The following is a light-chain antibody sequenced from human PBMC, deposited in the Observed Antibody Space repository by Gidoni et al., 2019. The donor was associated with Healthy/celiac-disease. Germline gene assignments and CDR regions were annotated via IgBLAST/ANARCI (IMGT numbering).Light chain of an antibody. V-gene: IGKV4-1*01. J-gene: IGKJ4*01. CDR1: QSVLYSSNNKNY. CDR2: WAS. Sequence: DIVMTQSPDSLAGSLGERATINCKSSQSVLYSSNNKNYLAWYQQKPGQPPKLLIYWASTRESGVPDRFSCSGSGTVFTLTISSLQAEDVAVYYCQQYYSTPLTFGGGTKVEIK. CDR3: QQYYSTPLT.